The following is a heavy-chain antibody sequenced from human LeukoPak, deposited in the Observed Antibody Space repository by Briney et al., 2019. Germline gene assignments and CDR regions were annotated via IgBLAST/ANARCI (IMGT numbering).Heavy chain of an antibody. D-gene: IGHD2-8*01. CDR1: GFTFINAW. Sequence: AGGSLRLSCAASGFTFINAWMNWVRQAPGKGLEWVGRIKSKTDGGTTDYAAPVKGRFTISRDDSKNTLYLQMNSLRAEDTAVYYCAKDSNGARFDPWGQGTLVTVSS. V-gene: IGHV3-15*01. CDR3: AKDSNGARFDP. J-gene: IGHJ5*02. CDR2: IKSKTDGGTT.